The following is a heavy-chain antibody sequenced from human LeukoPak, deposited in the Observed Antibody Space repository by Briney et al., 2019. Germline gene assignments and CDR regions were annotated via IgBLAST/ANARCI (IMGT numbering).Heavy chain of an antibody. Sequence: ASVKVSCKASGYTFTGYYMHWVRQAPGQGLEWMGWISAYNGNTNYAQKLQGRVTMTTDTSTSTAYMELRSLRSDDTAVYYCARAQQLGDYWGQGTLVTVSS. CDR3: ARAQQLGDY. V-gene: IGHV1-18*04. CDR2: ISAYNGNT. CDR1: GYTFTGYY. D-gene: IGHD6-6*01. J-gene: IGHJ4*02.